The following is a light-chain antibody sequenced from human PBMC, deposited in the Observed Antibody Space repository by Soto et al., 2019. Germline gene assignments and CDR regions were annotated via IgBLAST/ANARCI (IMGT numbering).Light chain of an antibody. V-gene: IGKV1-9*01. CDR2: AAS. CDR3: QQLNSYPIT. CDR1: QGISSY. J-gene: IGKJ5*01. Sequence: DIQLTQSPSFLSASVGDRVTITCRASQGISSYLSLYQQRPGKAPNLLIYAASTLQTGVPSRFSGSGSGTEFTLTISSLQPEDFATYYCQQLNSYPITFGQGTRLEIK.